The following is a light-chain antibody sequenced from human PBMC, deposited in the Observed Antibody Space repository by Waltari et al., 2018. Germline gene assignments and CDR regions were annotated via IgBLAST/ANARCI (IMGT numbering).Light chain of an antibody. CDR2: GAS. Sequence: EVVMTQSPATLSVSSGGRATLSCRASRSISINLVWYQQRPGQAPRLLIYGASTRATDIPARFSGSGSGTEFTLTISSLQSEDAAVYYCQQFNDWPRTFGQGTKVEVK. CDR1: RSISIN. V-gene: IGKV3-15*01. CDR3: QQFNDWPRT. J-gene: IGKJ1*01.